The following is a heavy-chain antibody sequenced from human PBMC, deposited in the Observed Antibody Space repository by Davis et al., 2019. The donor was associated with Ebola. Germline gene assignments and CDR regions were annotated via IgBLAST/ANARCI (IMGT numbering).Heavy chain of an antibody. CDR3: ARDGGSEFDY. CDR1: GYTFTNYD. CDR2: ISAYDVNT. D-gene: IGHD3-16*01. J-gene: IGHJ4*02. Sequence: ASVKVSCKTSGYTFTNYDISWVRQAPGQGLEWMGWISAYDVNTNYAQKFQGRVTMTTETSTSTSWMELRSLRSNDTAVYFCARDGGSEFDYWGQGTLVTASS. V-gene: IGHV1-18*01.